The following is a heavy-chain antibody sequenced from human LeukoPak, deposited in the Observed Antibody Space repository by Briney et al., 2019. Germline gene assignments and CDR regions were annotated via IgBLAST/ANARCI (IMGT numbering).Heavy chain of an antibody. CDR3: ARDLRVRDPGFDP. CDR2: ISSSSSYI. V-gene: IGHV3-21*01. CDR1: GFTVSSNY. Sequence: PGGSLRLSCAASGFTVSSNYMSWVRQAPGKGLEWVSSISSSSSYIYYADSVKGRFTISRDNAKNSLYLQMNSLRAEDTAVYYCARDLRVRDPGFDPWGQGTLVTVSS. D-gene: IGHD3-10*01. J-gene: IGHJ5*02.